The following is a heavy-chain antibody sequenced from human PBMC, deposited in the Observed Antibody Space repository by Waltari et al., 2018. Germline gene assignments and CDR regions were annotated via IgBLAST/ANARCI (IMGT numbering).Heavy chain of an antibody. J-gene: IGHJ4*02. CDR1: GGSISSYY. CDR2: IYYSGST. CDR3: ARDYYGSGRFDY. D-gene: IGHD3-10*01. V-gene: IGHV4-59*01. Sequence: QVQLQESGPGLVKPSETLSLTCTVSGGSISSYYWSWIRQPPGKGLEWIGYIYYSGSTNYNPSLKSRVTISVDTSKNQFSLKLSSVTAADTAVYYCARDYYGSGRFDYWGQGTLVTVSS.